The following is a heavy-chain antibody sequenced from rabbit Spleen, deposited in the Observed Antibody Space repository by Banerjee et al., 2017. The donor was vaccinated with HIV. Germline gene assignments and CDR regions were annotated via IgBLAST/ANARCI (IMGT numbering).Heavy chain of an antibody. D-gene: IGHD1-1*01. CDR2: IYTRGNIDT. J-gene: IGHJ4*01. CDR1: GIDFSSGYD. Sequence: QSLEESGGDLVKPGASLTLTCTASGIDFSSGYDMCWVRQAPGKGLEWIACIYTRGNIDTYYANWAKGRFTISKPSSTTVDLKMTSLTAADTATYFCARDLVAVIGWNFDLWGQGTLVTVS. V-gene: IGHV1S40*01. CDR3: ARDLVAVIGWNFDL.